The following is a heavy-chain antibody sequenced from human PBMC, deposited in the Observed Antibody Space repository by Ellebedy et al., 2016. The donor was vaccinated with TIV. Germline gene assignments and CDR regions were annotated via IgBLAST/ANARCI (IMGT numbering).Heavy chain of an antibody. CDR1: SYTFTSYG. Sequence: ASVKVSXKASSYTFTSYGISWVRQAPGQGLEWMGIINPSGGSTSYAQKFQGRVTMTRDTSTSTVYMELSSLRSEDTAVYYCARDIPDIVVVPAAPTYYMDVWGKGTTVTVSS. V-gene: IGHV1-46*03. D-gene: IGHD2-2*01. CDR2: INPSGGST. J-gene: IGHJ6*03. CDR3: ARDIPDIVVVPAAPTYYMDV.